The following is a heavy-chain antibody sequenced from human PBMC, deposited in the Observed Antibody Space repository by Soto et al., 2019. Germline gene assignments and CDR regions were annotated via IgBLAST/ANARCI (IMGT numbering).Heavy chain of an antibody. V-gene: IGHV4-59*01. Sequence: QVQLQESGPGLVKPSETLSLTCAVSGDSISSYYCMWIRQPPGKGLESIGYLYYGRSANYNPSLKGRVTLSVDTSTNPCSLTLSSMTAADTAVYYWGLRSMAVVPEYWGQGTLVTVSS. J-gene: IGHJ4*02. CDR3: GLRSMAVVPEY. CDR2: LYYGRSA. D-gene: IGHD3-22*01. CDR1: GDSISSYY.